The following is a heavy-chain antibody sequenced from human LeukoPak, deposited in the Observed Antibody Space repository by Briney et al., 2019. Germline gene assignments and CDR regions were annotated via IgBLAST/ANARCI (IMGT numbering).Heavy chain of an antibody. CDR3: ARQRGDLDCSSTSCYPYYYYGMDV. CDR1: GASISSYY. Sequence: SETLSLTCTVSGASISSYYWSWIRQPPGKGLEWIGEINHSGSTNYNPSLKSRVTISVDTSKNQFSLKLSSVTAADTAVYYCARQRGDLDCSSTSCYPYYYYGMDVWGQGTTVTVSS. D-gene: IGHD2-2*01. J-gene: IGHJ6*02. CDR2: INHSGST. V-gene: IGHV4-59*08.